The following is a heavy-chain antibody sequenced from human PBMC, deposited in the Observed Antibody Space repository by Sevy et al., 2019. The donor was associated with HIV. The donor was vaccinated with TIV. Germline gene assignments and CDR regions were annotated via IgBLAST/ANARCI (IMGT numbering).Heavy chain of an antibody. D-gene: IGHD3-22*01. J-gene: IGHJ4*02. CDR3: ARQMHYYDSAGYYHWDY. V-gene: IGHV4-39*01. CDR2: IYYTGST. CDR1: GGSISSSNYY. Sequence: SETLSLTCTVSGGSISSSNYYWGWIRQPPGKGLEWIANIYYTGSTYYNPSLKSRVTIFADTSKNQFSLKLSSVTAADTAVYYCARQMHYYDSAGYYHWDYWGQGTLVTVPS.